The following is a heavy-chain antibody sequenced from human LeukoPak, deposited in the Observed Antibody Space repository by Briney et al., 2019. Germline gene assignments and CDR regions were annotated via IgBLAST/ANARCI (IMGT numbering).Heavy chain of an antibody. J-gene: IGHJ4*02. V-gene: IGHV4-39*01. Sequence: PSETLSLTCTVSGGSISSSSYYWGWIRQPPGKGLEWIGSIYYSGSTYYNPSLKSRVTISVDTSRNQFSLKLSSVTASDTAVYYCARQGKISMIWTVWGQGTLVTVSS. CDR2: IYYSGST. CDR3: ARQGKISMIWTV. CDR1: GGSISSSSYY. D-gene: IGHD3-22*01.